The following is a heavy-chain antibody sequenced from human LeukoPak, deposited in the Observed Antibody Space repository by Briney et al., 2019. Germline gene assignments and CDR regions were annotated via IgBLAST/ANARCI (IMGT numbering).Heavy chain of an antibody. CDR3: ARDFGLYYDSWSGPRTTRNWFDP. J-gene: IGHJ5*02. CDR1: GFTFSSYW. Sequence: GGSLRLSCAASGFTFSSYWMSWVRQAPGKGLEWVANIKQDGSEKYYVDSVKGRFTISRDNAKNSLYLQMNSLRAEDTAVYYCARDFGLYYDSWSGPRTTRNWFDPWGQGTLVTVSS. V-gene: IGHV3-7*01. CDR2: IKQDGSEK. D-gene: IGHD3-3*01.